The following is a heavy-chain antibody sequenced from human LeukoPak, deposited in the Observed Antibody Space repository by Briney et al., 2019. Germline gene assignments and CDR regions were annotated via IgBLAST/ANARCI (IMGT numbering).Heavy chain of an antibody. D-gene: IGHD6-13*01. CDR1: GGSISSGGYY. V-gene: IGHV4-30-2*01. Sequence: SETLSLTCTVSGGSISSGGYYWSWIRQPPGKGLEWIGYVYHSGSTYYNPSLKSRVTISVDRSKNQFSLKLSSVTAADTAVYYCASSLIAAADPSPYNWFDPWGQGTLVTVSS. CDR3: ASSLIAAADPSPYNWFDP. J-gene: IGHJ5*02. CDR2: VYHSGST.